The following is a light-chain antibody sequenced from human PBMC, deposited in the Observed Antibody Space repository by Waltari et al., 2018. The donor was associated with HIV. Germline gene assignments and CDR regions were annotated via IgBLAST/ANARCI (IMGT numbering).Light chain of an antibody. CDR2: RSN. Sequence: QSVLTQPPSPSGTPGQRVTISCSGSSSHIGRDYVYLYQELPGPAPKLLIYRSNQRPSGGPDRFSGTKSGTSAALAISGLRAEDEADYYCAAWNDKLSAYVFGTGTKVSV. J-gene: IGLJ1*01. CDR1: SSHIGRDY. CDR3: AAWNDKLSAYV. V-gene: IGLV1-47*01.